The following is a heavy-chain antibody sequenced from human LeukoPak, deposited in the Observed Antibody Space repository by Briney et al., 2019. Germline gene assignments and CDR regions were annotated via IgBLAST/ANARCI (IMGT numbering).Heavy chain of an antibody. V-gene: IGHV3-23*01. CDR3: AKSEDYDILTGYYPLDY. J-gene: IGHJ4*02. CDR1: GFTFSSYA. CDR2: ISGSGGST. Sequence: GGSLRLSCAASGFTFSSYAMSWVRQAPGKGLECVSAISGSGGSTYYADSVKGRFTISRDNSKNTLYLQMNSLRAEDTAVYYCAKSEDYDILTGYYPLDYWGQGTLVTVSS. D-gene: IGHD3-9*01.